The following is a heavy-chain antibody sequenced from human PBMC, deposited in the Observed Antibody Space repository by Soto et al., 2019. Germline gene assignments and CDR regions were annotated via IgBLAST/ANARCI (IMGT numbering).Heavy chain of an antibody. J-gene: IGHJ6*02. V-gene: IGHV5-51*01. CDR3: ARKGSNGAYLYYAMDV. CDR2: IYPGDSDT. CDR1: EYRFNSYC. D-gene: IGHD3-16*01. Sequence: GESLKISCKGSEYRFNSYCIGWLRQMPGKGLEWIGIIYPGDSDTTYNPSFQGQITMSADKSISTAYLQWSSLKASDSATYYCARKGSNGAYLYYAMDVWGQGTTVTVSS.